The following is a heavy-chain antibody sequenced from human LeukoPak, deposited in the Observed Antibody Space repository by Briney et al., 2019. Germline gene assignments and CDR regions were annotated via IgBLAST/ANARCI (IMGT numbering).Heavy chain of an antibody. CDR2: INPNSGGT. J-gene: IGHJ5*02. V-gene: IGHV1-2*02. CDR1: GYTFTGYY. CDR3: ASGGEVLMVYAISWFDP. D-gene: IGHD2-8*01. Sequence: ASVKVSCKASGYTFTGYYMHWVRQAPGQGLEWMGWINPNSGGTNYAQKFQGRVTMTRDTSISTAYMELSRLRSDDTAVYYSASGGEVLMVYAISWFDPWGQGTLVTVSS.